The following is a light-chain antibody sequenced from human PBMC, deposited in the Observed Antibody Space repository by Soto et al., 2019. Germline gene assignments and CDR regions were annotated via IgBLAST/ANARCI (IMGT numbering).Light chain of an antibody. J-gene: IGKJ5*01. CDR1: QSISSY. CDR3: QQRSNWPT. V-gene: IGKV3-11*01. Sequence: EIVLTQSPATLSLSPGERATLSCRASQSISSYLAWYQQKPGQAPRLLIYDASNRATGIPARFSGSGSGTDFTLTISRLEPEEFAVYYCQQRSNWPTFGQGTRLEIK. CDR2: DAS.